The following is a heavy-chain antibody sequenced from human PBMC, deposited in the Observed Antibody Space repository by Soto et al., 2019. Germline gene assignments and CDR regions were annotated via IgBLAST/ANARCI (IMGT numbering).Heavy chain of an antibody. V-gene: IGHV4-4*02. J-gene: IGHJ4*02. D-gene: IGHD3-9*01. CDR3: ASHLTMTGTRGFDH. CDR2: TRNSGGA. Sequence: SETLSLTCAVSSASIFSSNWWSWVRQPPGKGLEWIGETRNSGGANYNPSLKSRVTISVDKSTNQFFLNLNSVTAADTAVYYCASHLTMTGTRGFDHWGLGTLVTVSS. CDR1: SASIFSSNW.